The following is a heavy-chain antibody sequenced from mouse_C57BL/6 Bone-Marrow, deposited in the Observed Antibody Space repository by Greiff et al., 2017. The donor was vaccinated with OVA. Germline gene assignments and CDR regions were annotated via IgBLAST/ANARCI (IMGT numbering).Heavy chain of an antibody. CDR2: FHPSDSDT. V-gene: IGHV1-74*01. J-gene: IGHJ3*01. D-gene: IGHD2-2*01. CDR3: AIYGYDP. CDR1: GYTFPSYW. Sequence: VQLQQPGAELVKPGASVKVSCKASGYTFPSYWMHWVKQRPGQGLEWIGRFHPSDSDTNYNQKFKGKATLTVDKSSSTAYMQLSSLTSEDSAVYYCAIYGYDPWGQGTLVTVSA.